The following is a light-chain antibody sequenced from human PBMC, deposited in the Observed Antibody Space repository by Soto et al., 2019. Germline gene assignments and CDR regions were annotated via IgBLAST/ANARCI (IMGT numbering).Light chain of an antibody. V-gene: IGKV3-15*01. J-gene: IGKJ4*01. Sequence: EIVMTQSPATLSVSPGERATLSCRASQSVSNNLAWYQQKPGQAPRLLIYGASTRATGMPARFSCSGSGTEFSLTISSLQSEDFAVYYCQQYNNWPLTFGGGTKVEIK. CDR3: QQYNNWPLT. CDR1: QSVSNN. CDR2: GAS.